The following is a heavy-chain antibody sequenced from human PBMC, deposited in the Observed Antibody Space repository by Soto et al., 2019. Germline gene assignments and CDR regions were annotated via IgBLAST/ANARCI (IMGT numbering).Heavy chain of an antibody. Sequence: ASVKVSCKASGYTFTNHGISWVRQAPGQGLEWVGWISTFHGNTDYAQKLQGRVTMTTDTSTSTAYMELRSLRSDDTAVYYCARDHNLSSWPNIDYWGQGTLVTVSS. CDR1: GYTFTNHG. V-gene: IGHV1-18*01. CDR2: ISTFHGNT. CDR3: ARDHNLSSWPNIDY. D-gene: IGHD6-13*01. J-gene: IGHJ4*02.